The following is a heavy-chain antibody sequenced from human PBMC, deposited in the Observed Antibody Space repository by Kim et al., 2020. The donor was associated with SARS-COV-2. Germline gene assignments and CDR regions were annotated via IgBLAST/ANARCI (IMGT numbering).Heavy chain of an antibody. D-gene: IGHD5-18*01. CDR2: INPSGGST. CDR1: GYTFTSYY. Sequence: ASVKVSCKASGYTFTSYYMHWVRQAPGQGLEWMGIINPSGGSTSYAQKFQGRVTMTRDTSTSTVYMELSSLRSEDTAVYYCARAERGYSYGLDAFDIWGQGTMVTVSS. CDR3: ARAERGYSYGLDAFDI. J-gene: IGHJ3*02. V-gene: IGHV1-46*01.